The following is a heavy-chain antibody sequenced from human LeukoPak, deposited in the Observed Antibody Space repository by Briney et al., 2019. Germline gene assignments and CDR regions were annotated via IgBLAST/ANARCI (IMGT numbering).Heavy chain of an antibody. J-gene: IGHJ5*02. CDR1: GGSFSGYH. D-gene: IGHD2-15*01. CDR2: INHSGST. Sequence: SETLSLTCAVYGGSFSGYHWSWIRQPPGKGLEWIGEINHSGSTNYNPSLKSRVTISVDTSKNQFSLKLSSVTAADTAVYYCARGSRISDIVVVVAATRGAWFDPWGQGTLVTVSS. CDR3: ARGSRISDIVVVVAATRGAWFDP. V-gene: IGHV4-34*01.